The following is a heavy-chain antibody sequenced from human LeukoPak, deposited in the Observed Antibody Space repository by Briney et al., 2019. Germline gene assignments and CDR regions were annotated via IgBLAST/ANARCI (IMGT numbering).Heavy chain of an antibody. Sequence: SETLSLTCTVSGGSISSHWWSWIRQTPGKGLEWMGYIFHSGSTNYNPSLKSRVTISLDTSKNQFSLKLSSVTAADTAVYYCARVQIEVADYYYYYYMDVWGKGNTVTVSS. CDR1: GGSISSHW. V-gene: IGHV4-59*11. CDR3: ARVQIEVADYYYYYYMDV. J-gene: IGHJ6*03. D-gene: IGHD6-19*01. CDR2: IFHSGST.